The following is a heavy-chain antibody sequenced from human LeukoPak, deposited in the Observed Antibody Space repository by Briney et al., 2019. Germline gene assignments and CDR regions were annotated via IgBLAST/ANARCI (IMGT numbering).Heavy chain of an antibody. CDR2: IIPIFGTA. D-gene: IGHD3-22*01. CDR1: GGTFISYA. V-gene: IGHV1-69*13. J-gene: IGHJ4*02. Sequence: GASVKVSCKASGGTFISYAISWVRQAPGQGLEWMGGIIPIFGTANYAQKFQGRVTITADESTSTAYMELSSLRSEDTAVYYCARGYYYDSSGYYYVPFDYWGQGTLVTVSS. CDR3: ARGYYYDSSGYYYVPFDY.